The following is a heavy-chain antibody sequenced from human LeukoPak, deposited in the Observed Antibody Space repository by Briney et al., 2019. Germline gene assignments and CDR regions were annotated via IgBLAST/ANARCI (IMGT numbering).Heavy chain of an antibody. D-gene: IGHD6-25*01. CDR3: ARGSGYGDYVDY. CDR1: GGSISSGGYS. J-gene: IGHJ4*02. Sequence: PSETLSLTCAVSGGSISSGGYSWSWIRQPAGKGLEWIGRIYTSGSTNYNPSLKSRVTMSVDTSKNQFSLKLSSVTAADTAVYYCARGSGYGDYVDYWGQGTLVTVSS. CDR2: IYTSGST. V-gene: IGHV4-61*02.